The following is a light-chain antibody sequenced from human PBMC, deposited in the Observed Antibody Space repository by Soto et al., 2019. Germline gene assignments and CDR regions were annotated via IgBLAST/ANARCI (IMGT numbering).Light chain of an antibody. Sequence: QSVLTQPPSVSAAPGQTVTISCSGSSSNIGNNYASWYQQLPGTAPKLLIYDNNKRPSGIPDRFSGSKSGTSATLGITGLQTGDEADYYCGTWDSSLSAGVFGGGTKLTVL. CDR2: DNN. CDR3: GTWDSSLSAGV. CDR1: SSNIGNNY. V-gene: IGLV1-51*01. J-gene: IGLJ2*01.